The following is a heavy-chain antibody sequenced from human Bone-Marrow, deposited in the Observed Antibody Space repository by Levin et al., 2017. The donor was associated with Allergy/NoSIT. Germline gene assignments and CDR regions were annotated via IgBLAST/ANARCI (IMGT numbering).Heavy chain of an antibody. J-gene: IGHJ6*02. D-gene: IGHD1/OR15-1a*01. CDR1: GGNLNSYV. CDR2: ITPIFGTG. CDR3: SKLGKGELVGFSWRVEHTMDV. Sequence: SVKVSCKASGGNLNSYVISWVRQAPGQGLEWVGGITPIFGTGNYAQKFQDRVTITADQSTSAVYMELSSLRSEDTAVYYCSKLGKGELVGFSWRVEHTMDVWGQGTTLIVSS. V-gene: IGHV1-69*13.